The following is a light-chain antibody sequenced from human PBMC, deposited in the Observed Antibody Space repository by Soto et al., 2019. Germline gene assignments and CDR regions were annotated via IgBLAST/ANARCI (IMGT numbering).Light chain of an antibody. CDR2: GAS. J-gene: IGKJ1*01. CDR1: QSVSSN. CDR3: QHYNNWPPWT. Sequence: EKVMTLSPSTLSVSPGEKATFSCRASQSVSSNLAWYQQKPGQAPRLLIYGASIRATGIPARFSGSGSGTEFTLTISSLQSEDFAVYYCQHYNNWPPWTFGQGTKVDIK. V-gene: IGKV3-15*01.